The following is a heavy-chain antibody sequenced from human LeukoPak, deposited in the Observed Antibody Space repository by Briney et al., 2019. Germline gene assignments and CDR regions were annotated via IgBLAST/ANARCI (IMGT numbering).Heavy chain of an antibody. CDR2: MREDGSEI. J-gene: IGHJ4*02. D-gene: IGHD6-25*01. CDR1: GFPFNVQT. Sequence: GGSLRLSCVASGFPFNVQTMSWVRQAPGKGLDWVASMREDGSEINYVDSVKGRFTISRGNPKNSLYLQMNSLRAEDTAVYYCARGGAARGRFENWGQGTLVTVSS. V-gene: IGHV3-7*01. CDR3: ARGGAARGRFEN.